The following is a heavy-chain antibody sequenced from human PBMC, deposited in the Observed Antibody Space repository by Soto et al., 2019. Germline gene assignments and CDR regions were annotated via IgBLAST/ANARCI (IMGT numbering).Heavy chain of an antibody. CDR1: GGSISSYY. Sequence: SETLSLTCTVSGGSISSYYWSWIRQPPGKGLEWIGYIYYSGSTNYNPSLKSRVTISVDTSKNQFSLKLSSVTAADTAVYYCARRRYSSGPKPDFDYWGQGTLVTVSS. V-gene: IGHV4-59*08. D-gene: IGHD6-19*01. CDR3: ARRRYSSGPKPDFDY. J-gene: IGHJ4*02. CDR2: IYYSGST.